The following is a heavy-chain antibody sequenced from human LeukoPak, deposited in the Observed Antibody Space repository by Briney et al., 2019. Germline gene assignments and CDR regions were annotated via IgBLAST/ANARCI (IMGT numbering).Heavy chain of an antibody. J-gene: IGHJ4*02. D-gene: IGHD3-22*01. Sequence: SETLSLTCTVSGGPISSSSYYWGWIRQPPEKGLEWIGNIYYSGSTYYNPSLKSRITISVDTSKNQFSLKLSSVTAADTAMYYCARSWDSSGYLEGWVFDYWGQGTLVTVSS. CDR3: ARSWDSSGYLEGWVFDY. CDR1: GGPISSSSYY. CDR2: IYYSGST. V-gene: IGHV4-39*07.